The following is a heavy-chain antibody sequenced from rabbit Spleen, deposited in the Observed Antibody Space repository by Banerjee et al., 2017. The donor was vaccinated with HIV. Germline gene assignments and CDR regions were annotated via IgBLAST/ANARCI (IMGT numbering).Heavy chain of an antibody. V-gene: IGHV1S45*01. CDR2: IDTNDGDT. J-gene: IGHJ4*01. D-gene: IGHD6-1*01. CDR3: ARLGHADWPYAYGLKL. CDR1: GFSFSSNW. Sequence: LEESGGGLVKPGGTLTLTCTVSGFSFSSNWICWVRQAPGKGLEWIACIDTNDGDTDYANWPKGRFTISKTSSTTVTLQMTSLTAADTATYFCARLGHADWPYAYGLKLWGPGTLVTVS.